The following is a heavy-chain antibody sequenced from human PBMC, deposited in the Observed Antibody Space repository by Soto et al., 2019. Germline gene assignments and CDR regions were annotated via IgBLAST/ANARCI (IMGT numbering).Heavy chain of an antibody. CDR3: ARHDWNGVDY. CDR2: IYYSGST. CDR1: GGSISRNSYY. Sequence: QMQLQESGPGLVKPSETLSLTCTVSGGSISRNSYYWGWIRQPPGKGLDWIGSIYYSGSTYYNPALRSRVTISVATSKIQCSLKLSSVTAADTAVYYCARHDWNGVDYWGQGTLVTVSS. V-gene: IGHV4-39*01. J-gene: IGHJ4*02. D-gene: IGHD1-1*01.